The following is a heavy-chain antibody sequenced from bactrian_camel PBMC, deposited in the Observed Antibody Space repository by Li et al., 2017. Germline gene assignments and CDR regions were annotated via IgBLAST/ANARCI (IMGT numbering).Heavy chain of an antibody. CDR1: GFPYKLKY. CDR3: GTNKYCRGSACCNSDFSH. D-gene: IGHD2*01. V-gene: IGHV3S1*01. Sequence: HVQLVESGGDSVQAGGSLRLSCQASGFPYKLKYMTWFRQSPGKEREGVAAIDPDGMTTYADSVKGRFTITKDSAKNTLYLQMNNLKPEDTAMYYCGTNKYCRGSACCNSDFSHWGQGTQVTV. J-gene: IGHJ4*01. CDR2: IDPDGMT.